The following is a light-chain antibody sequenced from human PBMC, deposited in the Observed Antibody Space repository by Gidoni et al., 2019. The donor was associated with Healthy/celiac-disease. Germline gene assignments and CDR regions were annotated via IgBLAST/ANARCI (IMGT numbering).Light chain of an antibody. Sequence: DIRLTQSPSFLSASVGDRVTITCRASQGISSYLAWYQQKPGKAPKILSYAASTLQSGVPSRFSGSGSGTEFTLTISSLQPEDFATYYCQHPGFTFGPGTKVDIK. CDR2: AAS. V-gene: IGKV1-9*01. J-gene: IGKJ3*01. CDR1: QGISSY. CDR3: QHPGFT.